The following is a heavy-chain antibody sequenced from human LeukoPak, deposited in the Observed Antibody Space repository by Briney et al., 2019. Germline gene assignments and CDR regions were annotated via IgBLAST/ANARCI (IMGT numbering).Heavy chain of an antibody. CDR2: ISSNGGYR. D-gene: IGHD5-24*01. Sequence: PGGSLRLSCLASGFSFSSHAMHWVRQAPGKGLEFVSVISSNGGYRSYADSVKGRFTISRDNSKNTLYLQMSSLRPEDTAVYYCVIDRDGSWTFDIWGQGTMVTVSS. CDR1: GFSFSSHA. CDR3: VIDRDGSWTFDI. V-gene: IGHV3-64D*09. J-gene: IGHJ3*02.